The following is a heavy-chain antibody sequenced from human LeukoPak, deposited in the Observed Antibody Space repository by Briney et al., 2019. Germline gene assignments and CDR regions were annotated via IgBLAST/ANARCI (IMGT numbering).Heavy chain of an antibody. V-gene: IGHV4-61*02. CDR3: AGSSGWSFFDY. D-gene: IGHD6-19*01. J-gene: IGHJ4*02. CDR2: ISTSGST. CDR1: GGSISSGSYY. Sequence: SETLSLTCTVPGGSISSGSYYWSWIRQPAGEGLEWIGRISTSGSTNYNPSLKSRVIISLDTSKNQFSLKLSSATAADTAVYYCAGSSGWSFFDYWGQGTLVTVSS.